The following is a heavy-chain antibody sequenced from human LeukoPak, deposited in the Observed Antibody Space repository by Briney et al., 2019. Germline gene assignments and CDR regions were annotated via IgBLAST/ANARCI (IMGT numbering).Heavy chain of an antibody. V-gene: IGHV3-15*01. D-gene: IGHD3-3*01. J-gene: IGHJ4*02. CDR3: RTGGDIIPVDQKVPFDY. CDR1: GFTFRDAW. CDR2: IHSRIDGGTT. Sequence: GGSLRLSCEGSGFTFRDAWMSWVRQAPGKGLEWLGRIHSRIDGGTTDYAAAVKGRFSISRDDSKSTLFLQMSSLKTEDTAVYYCRTGGDIIPVDQKVPFDYWGQGVMVTVSS.